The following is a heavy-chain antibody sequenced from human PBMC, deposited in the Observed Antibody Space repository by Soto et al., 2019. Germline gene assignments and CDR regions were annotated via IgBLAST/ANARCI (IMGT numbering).Heavy chain of an antibody. J-gene: IGHJ4*02. V-gene: IGHV1-58*01. CDR1: GFTFGSSA. CDR2: IVVASGYS. Sequence: LVQSGPDVKKPGTSVKVSCKTSGFTFGSSAVQWVRQVRGQRLEWIGWIVVASGYSNVAQKFQDRVSLTRDLSTNTAFMELSSLTSEDSVMYYCAADVIGVAGDFDHGGQGTLVSVSS. D-gene: IGHD6-19*01. CDR3: AADVIGVAGDFDH.